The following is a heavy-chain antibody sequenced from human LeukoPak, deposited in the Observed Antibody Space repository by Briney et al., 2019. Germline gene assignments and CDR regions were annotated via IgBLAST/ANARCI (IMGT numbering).Heavy chain of an antibody. CDR2: INAYNGNT. J-gene: IGHJ4*02. CDR1: VYTFNSYS. Sequence: GASVKVSCKASVYTFNSYSINWVRQPPGQGLEWMGSINAYNGNTNYAQKVQGRVTMTTDTSTSTAYMELRSLRSDDTALYYCARDGFRGPSDYWGQGTLVTVSS. V-gene: IGHV1-18*01. D-gene: IGHD3-16*01. CDR3: ARDGFRGPSDY.